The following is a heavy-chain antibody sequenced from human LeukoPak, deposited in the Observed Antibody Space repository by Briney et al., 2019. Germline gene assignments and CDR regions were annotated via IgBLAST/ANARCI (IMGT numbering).Heavy chain of an antibody. CDR2: IYYSGST. D-gene: IGHD3-22*01. J-gene: IGHJ3*02. CDR3: ARDYPTYYYDSSGYFYAFDI. CDR1: GGSISSYY. V-gene: IGHV4-59*12. Sequence: PSETLSLTCTVSGGSISSYYWSWIRQPPGKGLEWIGYIYYSGSTNYNPFLKSRVTISVDTSKNQFSLKLSSVTAADTAVYYCARDYPTYYYDSSGYFYAFDIWGQGTMVTVSS.